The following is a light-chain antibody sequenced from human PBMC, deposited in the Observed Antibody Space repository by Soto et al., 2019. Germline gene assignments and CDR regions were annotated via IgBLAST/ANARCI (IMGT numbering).Light chain of an antibody. CDR2: VNTDGSH. V-gene: IGLV4-69*01. CDR1: SGHNNYA. CDR3: QTWGTGIHVV. Sequence: QAVVTQSPSASASLGASVKLTCTLTSGHNNYAIAWHQQQPEKGPRYLMKVNTDGSHSKGDGIPDRFSGSSSGAERYLTISSLQSEDEADYYCQTWGTGIHVVFGGGTKVTVL. J-gene: IGLJ2*01.